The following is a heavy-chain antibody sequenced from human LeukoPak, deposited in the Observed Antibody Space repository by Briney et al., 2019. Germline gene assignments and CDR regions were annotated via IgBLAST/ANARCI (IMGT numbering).Heavy chain of an antibody. J-gene: IGHJ1*01. D-gene: IGHD7-27*01. Sequence: PGGSLRLSCAASGFTFSNYAMNWVRQAPGKRREGVATIIGRGESTYYADSVKGRFTISRDNCKNTVYLQMNSLRAEDTALYYCARDQDNNTGFIQYWGQGTLVTVSS. CDR3: ARDQDNNTGFIQY. V-gene: IGHV3-23*01. CDR1: GFTFSNYA. CDR2: IIGRGEST.